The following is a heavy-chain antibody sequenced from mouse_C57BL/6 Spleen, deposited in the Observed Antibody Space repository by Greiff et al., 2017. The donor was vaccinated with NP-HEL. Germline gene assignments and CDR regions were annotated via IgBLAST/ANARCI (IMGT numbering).Heavy chain of an antibody. Sequence: VQLQQSGPELVKPGASVKISCKASGYSFTGYYMNWVKQSPEKSLELIGELNPSTGGTTYNQKFKAKATLTVDKSSSTAYMQLKSLTSEDSAVYYCERGGYGDYWGQGTSVTVSS. J-gene: IGHJ4*01. D-gene: IGHD2-2*01. V-gene: IGHV1-42*01. CDR3: ERGGYGDY. CDR2: LNPSTGGT. CDR1: GYSFTGYY.